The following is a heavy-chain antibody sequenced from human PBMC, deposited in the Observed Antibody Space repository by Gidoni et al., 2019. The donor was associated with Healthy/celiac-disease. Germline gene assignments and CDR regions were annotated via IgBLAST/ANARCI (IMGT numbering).Heavy chain of an antibody. J-gene: IGHJ5*02. Sequence: QLQLQESGPGLVKPSETLSLTCTVSGGSISSSSYYWGWIRQPPGKGLEWIGSIYYSGSTYYNPSLKSRVTISVDTSKNQFSLKLSSVTAADTAVYYCARPSMIVGGWFDPWGQGTLVTVSS. CDR3: ARPSMIVGGWFDP. CDR2: IYYSGST. V-gene: IGHV4-39*01. D-gene: IGHD3-22*01. CDR1: GGSISSSSYY.